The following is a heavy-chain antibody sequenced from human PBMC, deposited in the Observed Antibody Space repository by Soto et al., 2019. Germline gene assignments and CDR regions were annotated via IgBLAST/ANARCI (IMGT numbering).Heavy chain of an antibody. CDR1: GFTFSRNG. Sequence: GGSLRLSCAPSGFTFSRNGMHWVRQAPGKGLEWVSAISSNGRKTYYADSVKGRFTVSRDNSKNSLYLEMNNLRAEDTAIYYCARVPDLNSCSRTSCLYYFDYWGQGALVTVSS. D-gene: IGHD2-2*01. CDR3: ARVPDLNSCSRTSCLYYFDY. CDR2: ISSNGRKT. J-gene: IGHJ4*02. V-gene: IGHV3-30*03.